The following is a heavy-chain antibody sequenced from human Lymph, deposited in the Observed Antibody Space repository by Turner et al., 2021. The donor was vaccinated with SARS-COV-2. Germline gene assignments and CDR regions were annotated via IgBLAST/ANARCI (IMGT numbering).Heavy chain of an antibody. Sequence: QVQLVQSGAEVNKPGASVKVSCKASAYTFTGDYMHWVRQAPGQGLEWMGWSNPNSGGTNYAQKFQCRVTMTRDTSISTAYMELSRLRSDDTAVYYCARDVERYNDFWSGYSGGYGLDVWGQGTTVTVSS. J-gene: IGHJ6*02. D-gene: IGHD3-3*01. CDR3: ARDVERYNDFWSGYSGGYGLDV. V-gene: IGHV1-2*02. CDR2: SNPNSGGT. CDR1: AYTFTGDY.